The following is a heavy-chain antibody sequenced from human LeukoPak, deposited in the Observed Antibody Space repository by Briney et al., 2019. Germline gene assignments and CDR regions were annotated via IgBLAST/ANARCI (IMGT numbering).Heavy chain of an antibody. CDR2: IYNSGTT. J-gene: IGHJ6*03. CDR1: GGSISSNY. Sequence: PSETLSLTCTVSGGSISSNYWSWIRQPPGRGLEWIGYIYNSGTTNYNPSLKSRVTISIDTSKKQFSLKLNSVTAADTAVYYCARDRGWNYAGNYYYYMDVWGKGTTVTVSS. V-gene: IGHV4-59*01. CDR3: ARDRGWNYAGNYYYYMDV. D-gene: IGHD1-7*01.